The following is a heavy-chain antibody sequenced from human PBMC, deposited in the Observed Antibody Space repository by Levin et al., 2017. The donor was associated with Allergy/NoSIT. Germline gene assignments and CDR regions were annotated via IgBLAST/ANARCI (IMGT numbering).Heavy chain of an antibody. D-gene: IGHD2-15*01. J-gene: IGHJ4*02. CDR1: GFTFDDYA. Sequence: GGSLRLSCAASGFTFDDYAMHWVRQAPGKGLEWVSGITWNSGNIGYADSVKGRFTISRDNAKNSLYLQMNSPRAEDTALYYCAKLSCSAGSCYPYYFDCWGQGTLVTVSS. V-gene: IGHV3-9*01. CDR2: ITWNSGNI. CDR3: AKLSCSAGSCYPYYFDC.